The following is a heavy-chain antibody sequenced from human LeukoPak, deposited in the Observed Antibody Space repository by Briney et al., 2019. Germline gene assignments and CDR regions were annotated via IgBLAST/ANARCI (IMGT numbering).Heavy chain of an antibody. CDR2: ISSSSSYL. CDR1: GFIFSSYG. D-gene: IGHD2-15*01. Sequence: GGSLRLSCAVSGFIFSSYGISWVRQAPGKGLEWISYISSSSSYLDYADSVKGRFTISRDSAQDSVFLQMRGLRVDDTAVYYCARVTSPGYCGSGRCFFYSLDVWGQGTTVTVSS. V-gene: IGHV3-21*05. CDR3: ARVTSPGYCGSGRCFFYSLDV. J-gene: IGHJ6*02.